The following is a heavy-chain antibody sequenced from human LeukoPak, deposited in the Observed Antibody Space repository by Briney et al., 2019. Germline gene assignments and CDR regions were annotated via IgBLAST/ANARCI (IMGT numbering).Heavy chain of an antibody. CDR2: IYYSEST. D-gene: IGHD2-21*02. V-gene: IGHV4-31*03. CDR1: GGSINSGDYF. Sequence: PSETLSLTCTVSGGSINSGDYFWSWLRQHPGKGLEWIGYIYYSESTHYNPSLKTRITISVDTSKNEFSLKLSSVTAADTAVYYCARVHHERLRLDVWGQGTTVTVSS. CDR3: ARVHHERLRLDV. J-gene: IGHJ6*02.